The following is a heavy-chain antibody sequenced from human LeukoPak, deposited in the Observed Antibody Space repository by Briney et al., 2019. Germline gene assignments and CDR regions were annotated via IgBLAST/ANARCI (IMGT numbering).Heavy chain of an antibody. V-gene: IGHV4-34*01. CDR2: INHSGST. CDR3: ASLRNYYGWGSYP. CDR1: GGSFSGYY. Sequence: SETLSLTCAVYGGSFSGYYWSWIRQPPGKGLEWIGEINHSGSTNYNPSLKSRVTISVDTSKNQFSLKLSSVTAADTAVYYCASLRNYYGWGSYPRGQGTLVTVSS. J-gene: IGHJ5*02. D-gene: IGHD3-10*01.